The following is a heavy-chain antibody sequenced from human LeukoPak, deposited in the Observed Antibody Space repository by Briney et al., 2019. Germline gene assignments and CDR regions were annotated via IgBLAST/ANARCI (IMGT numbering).Heavy chain of an antibody. V-gene: IGHV3-33*06. J-gene: IGHJ6*03. CDR2: IWYDGTNS. CDR1: GFSFSTYG. D-gene: IGHD2-2*01. CDR3: AKAGYCSGTSCSPDYFYYYIDV. Sequence: GGSLRLSCAASGFSFSTYGMHWVRQAPGKGLEWVALIWYDGTNSYYADSVKGRFTISRDNSKNTLYLQVNSLRAEDTAVYHCAKAGYCSGTSCSPDYFYYYIDVWGKGTTVTVSS.